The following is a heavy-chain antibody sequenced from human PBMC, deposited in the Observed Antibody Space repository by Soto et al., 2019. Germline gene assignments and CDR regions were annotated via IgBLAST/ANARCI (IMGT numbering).Heavy chain of an antibody. V-gene: IGHV4-39*01. CDR1: GGSISSSSYY. CDR3: ARSGLAADYYYYGMDV. D-gene: IGHD6-13*01. Sequence: SETLSLTCTVSGGSISSSSYYWGWIRQPPGKGLEWIGSIYYSGSTYYNPSLKSRVTISVDTSKNQFSLRLSSVTAADTAVYYSARSGLAADYYYYGMDVWGQGTTVTVSS. CDR2: IYYSGST. J-gene: IGHJ6*02.